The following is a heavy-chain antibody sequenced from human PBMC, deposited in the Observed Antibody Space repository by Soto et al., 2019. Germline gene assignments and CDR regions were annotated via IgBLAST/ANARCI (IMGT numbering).Heavy chain of an antibody. CDR2: ISGSGGST. Sequence: EVQLLESGGGLVQPGGSLRLSCAASGFTFSSYAMSWVRQAPGKGLEWVSAISGSGGSTYYADSVKGRFTIPRDNSKNTLYLQMNSLRAEDTAVYYCAKDFGELLCYYMDVWGKGTTVTVSS. V-gene: IGHV3-23*01. D-gene: IGHD1-7*01. J-gene: IGHJ6*03. CDR3: AKDFGELLCYYMDV. CDR1: GFTFSSYA.